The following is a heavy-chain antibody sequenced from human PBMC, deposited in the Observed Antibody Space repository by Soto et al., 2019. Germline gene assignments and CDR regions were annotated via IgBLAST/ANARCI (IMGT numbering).Heavy chain of an antibody. CDR1: GGSINSGDFY. CDR3: ARVDSSGFFGY. Sequence: SETLSLTCTVSGGSINSGDFYWNWIRQPPGKGLEWIGYIYFSGSTYYNPSLKSRVTISVDTSKNQFSLKLSSVTAADTAVYYCARVDSSGFFGYWGQGTLVTVSS. CDR2: IYFSGST. D-gene: IGHD3-22*01. J-gene: IGHJ4*02. V-gene: IGHV4-30-4*01.